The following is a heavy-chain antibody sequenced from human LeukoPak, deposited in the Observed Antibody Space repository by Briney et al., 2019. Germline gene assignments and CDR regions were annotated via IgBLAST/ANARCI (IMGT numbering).Heavy chain of an antibody. Sequence: SVKVSCKASGGTFSSYAISWVRQAPGQGLEWMGGIIPIFGTANYAQKFQGRVTITADESTSTAYMELSRLRSDDTAVYYCARSRGGIFGVVTDDAFDIWGQGTMVTVSS. J-gene: IGHJ3*02. CDR2: IIPIFGTA. V-gene: IGHV1-69*13. CDR1: GGTFSSYA. D-gene: IGHD3-3*01. CDR3: ARSRGGIFGVVTDDAFDI.